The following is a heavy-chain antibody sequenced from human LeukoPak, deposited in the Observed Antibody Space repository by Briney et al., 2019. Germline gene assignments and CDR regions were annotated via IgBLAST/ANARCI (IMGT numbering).Heavy chain of an antibody. D-gene: IGHD6-19*01. CDR3: AKDLLPYGSGGENY. J-gene: IGHJ4*02. CDR1: GFTFSSYA. V-gene: IGHV3-23*01. CDR2: ISGSGGST. Sequence: PGGSLRLSCAASGFTFSSYAMSWVRQAPGKGMEWVSAISGSGGSTYYADSVKGRFTISRDNSKNTLYLQMNSLRAEDTAVYYCAKDLLPYGSGGENYWGQGTLVTVSS.